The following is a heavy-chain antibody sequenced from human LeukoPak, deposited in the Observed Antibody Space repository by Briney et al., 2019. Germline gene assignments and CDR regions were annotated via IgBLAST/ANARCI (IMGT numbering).Heavy chain of an antibody. V-gene: IGHV3-9*01. CDR3: AKDNRRHYTSGPNPDSLH. CDR2: ISWNSGSI. Sequence: GGSLRLSCAGSGYIFNNYAMHWVRQPPGKGLEWVSGISWNSGSIDYADSVKGRFTISRDNAKNSLYLQMNSLRVEDTAFYYCAKDNRRHYTSGPNPDSLHWGQGALVTVSS. D-gene: IGHD6-19*01. CDR1: GYIFNNYA. J-gene: IGHJ4*02.